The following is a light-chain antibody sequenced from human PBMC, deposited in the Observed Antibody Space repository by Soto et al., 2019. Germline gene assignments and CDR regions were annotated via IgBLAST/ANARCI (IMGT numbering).Light chain of an antibody. CDR2: EGF. Sequence: DIVLTQTPLSLSVTPGQPASISCKTSQSLLHSDAKTYLNWYLQKPGQPPHLLIYEGFNRFSGVPDRVSGGGSGTDFTLIISRVEAEDVGVYYCMQTIPLPLTFGGGTKVEIK. V-gene: IGKV2D-29*01. J-gene: IGKJ4*01. CDR1: QSLLHSDAKTY. CDR3: MQTIPLPLT.